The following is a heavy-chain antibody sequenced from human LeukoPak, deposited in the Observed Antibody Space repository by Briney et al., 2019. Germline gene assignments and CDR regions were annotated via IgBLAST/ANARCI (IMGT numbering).Heavy chain of an antibody. D-gene: IGHD3-10*01. CDR3: ARSFYGSGNFDL. Sequence: PSETLSLTCSVSGGSISSYCWNWIRQPAGKGLEWIGRIYPSGSTKYNPSLKSRVIMSLDTSKILFSLKLSSVTAADTAIYYCARSFYGSGNFDLWGQGTLVTVSS. CDR2: IYPSGST. CDR1: GGSISSYC. J-gene: IGHJ4*02. V-gene: IGHV4-4*07.